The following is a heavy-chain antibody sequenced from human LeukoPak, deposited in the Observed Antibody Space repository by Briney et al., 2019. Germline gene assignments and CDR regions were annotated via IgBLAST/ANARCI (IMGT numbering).Heavy chain of an antibody. CDR1: GFTFSSYS. D-gene: IGHD4-4*01. Sequence: GGPLRLSCAASGFTFSSYSMNWVRQAPGKGLEWVSSISSSSSYIYYADSVKGRFTISRDNAKNSLYLQMNSLRAEDTAVYYCARDPGTTVTLDYWGQGTLVTVSS. V-gene: IGHV3-21*01. CDR3: ARDPGTTVTLDY. J-gene: IGHJ4*02. CDR2: ISSSSSYI.